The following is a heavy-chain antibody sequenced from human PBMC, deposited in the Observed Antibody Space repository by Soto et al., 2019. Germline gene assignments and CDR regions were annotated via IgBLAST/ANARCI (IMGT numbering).Heavy chain of an antibody. Sequence: SLSLTCTVSGGSVSSGSYYWSWIRQPPGKGLEWIGYIYYSGSTNYNPSLKSRVTISVDTSKKQFSLKLSSVTAADTAVYYCARNRVRETRYYEYGIDVCGQRTTATVS. CDR1: GGSVSSGSYY. J-gene: IGHJ6*02. V-gene: IGHV4-61*01. CDR2: IYYSGST. CDR3: ARNRVRETRYYEYGIDV.